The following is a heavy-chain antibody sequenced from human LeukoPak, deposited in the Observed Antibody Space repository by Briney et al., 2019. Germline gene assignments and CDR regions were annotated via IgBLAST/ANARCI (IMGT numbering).Heavy chain of an antibody. CDR3: AKAAVAGTTSRCYFDY. V-gene: IGHV3-23*01. CDR1: GFAFSSYA. CDR2: ISAGGSNT. Sequence: SGGSLRLSCAASGFAFSSYAMTWVRQAPGKGLEWVSTISAGGSNTYYADSVKGRFTISRDKSRNTLSLQMNILRADDTAVYYCAKAAVAGTTSRCYFDYWGQGTLVTVSS. J-gene: IGHJ4*02. D-gene: IGHD6-19*01.